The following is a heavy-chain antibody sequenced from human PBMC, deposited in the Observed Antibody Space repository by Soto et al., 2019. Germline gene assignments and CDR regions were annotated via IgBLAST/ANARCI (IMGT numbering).Heavy chain of an antibody. CDR2: IGGSGDDT. Sequence: EVQLLESGGGLVQPGGSLRLSCAASGFTFSNFPMTWVRQAPGKGPEWVPVIGGSGDDTHYADLVKGRFTISRDNSKNTLYLQMSNVRAEDTAIYYCAFQGIGRYAPFDSWGQGTLVTVSS. V-gene: IGHV3-23*01. D-gene: IGHD3-16*01. J-gene: IGHJ4*02. CDR1: GFTFSNFP. CDR3: AFQGIGRYAPFDS.